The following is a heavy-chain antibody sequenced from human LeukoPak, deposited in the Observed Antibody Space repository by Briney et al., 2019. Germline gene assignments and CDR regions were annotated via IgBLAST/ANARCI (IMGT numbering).Heavy chain of an antibody. Sequence: SVNVSCKASGYSLTGYYIDWVRQAPGQGLEWMGWINPKSGATNYAQRFQGRVTMTSDTSIATAYMELSSLRSDDTAVYRCLRDRPLGVAWGQGTLVTVSS. CDR3: LRDRPLGVA. CDR1: GYSLTGYY. CDR2: INPKSGAT. V-gene: IGHV1-2*02. D-gene: IGHD3-16*01. J-gene: IGHJ4*02.